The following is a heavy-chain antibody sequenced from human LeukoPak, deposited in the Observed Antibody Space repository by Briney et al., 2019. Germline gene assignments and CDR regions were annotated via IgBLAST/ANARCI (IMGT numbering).Heavy chain of an antibody. J-gene: IGHJ4*02. CDR1: GFSFSSYG. CDR2: IWFDGTST. D-gene: IGHD6-13*01. V-gene: IGHV3-33*03. Sequence: GGSLRLSCVASGFSFSSYGMHWGRQAPGKGLEWVAYIWFDGTSTHYGDSVKGRFNISRDNAKNSLYLQMDSLRAEDTAVYYCARFIAAPYYFDYWGRGTLVTVSS. CDR3: ARFIAAPYYFDY.